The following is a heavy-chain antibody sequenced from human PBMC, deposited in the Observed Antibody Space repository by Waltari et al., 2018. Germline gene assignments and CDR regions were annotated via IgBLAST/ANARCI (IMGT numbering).Heavy chain of an antibody. CDR1: DDSISGYY. D-gene: IGHD3-9*01. CDR3: ARGTSGFPFDS. V-gene: IGHV4-4*07. CDR2: IYSNGNT. J-gene: IGHJ4*02. Sequence: QVQLQESGPGLVKPSETLSLTCTVFDDSISGYYWNWIRQPAGKGLEWIGRIYSNGNTDYNPSLKSRVSMSVDTSKNQFSLTLNSVTAADTALYYCARGTSGFPFDSWGQGTLVTVSS.